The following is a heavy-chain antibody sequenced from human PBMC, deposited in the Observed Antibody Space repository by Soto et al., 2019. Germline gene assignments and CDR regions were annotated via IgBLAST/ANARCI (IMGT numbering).Heavy chain of an antibody. V-gene: IGHV1-3*05. CDR1: GYTFTSDV. CDR3: ARDGGRDGYEYALDY. D-gene: IGHD5-12*01. J-gene: IGHJ4*02. CDR2: IFPDSGNT. Sequence: QVQLVQSGAEEKNPGASMKVSCKASGYTFTSDVIHWVRQAPGQRLEWMGWIFPDSGNTKSSQRFQDRFTITRDISASTAYMELRTLTFEDTAVYFCARDGGRDGYEYALDYWGQGTLLSVSS.